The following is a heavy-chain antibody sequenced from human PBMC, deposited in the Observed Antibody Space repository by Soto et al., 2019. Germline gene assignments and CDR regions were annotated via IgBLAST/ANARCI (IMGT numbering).Heavy chain of an antibody. CDR3: ARSHSFDGSIYHYYFDF. J-gene: IGHJ4*02. D-gene: IGHD3-10*01. CDR1: GGSISTYY. Sequence: SETLSLTCTVSGGSISTYYWSWIRQPPGGTLEWIGYIYASGATTYNPSLESRVTMSVDMPNNEFSLGLTSLTAADTAVYYCARSHSFDGSIYHYYFDFWGQGTLVTISS. V-gene: IGHV4-59*01. CDR2: IYASGAT.